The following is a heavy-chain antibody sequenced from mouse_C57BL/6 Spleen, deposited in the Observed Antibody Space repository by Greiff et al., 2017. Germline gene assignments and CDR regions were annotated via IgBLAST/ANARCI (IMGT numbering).Heavy chain of an antibody. CDR2: ISSGSSTI. CDR3: ARSNWDAFDY. V-gene: IGHV5-17*01. D-gene: IGHD4-1*01. Sequence: DVKLVESGGGLVKPGGSLKLSCAASGFTFSDYAMHWVRQAPEKGLEWVAYISSGSSTIYYADTVKGRFTISRDNAKNTLFLQMTSLRSEDTAMYYCARSNWDAFDYWGQGTTLTVSS. J-gene: IGHJ2*01. CDR1: GFTFSDYA.